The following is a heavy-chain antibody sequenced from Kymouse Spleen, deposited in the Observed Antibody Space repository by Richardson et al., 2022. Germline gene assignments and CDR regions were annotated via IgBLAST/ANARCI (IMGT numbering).Heavy chain of an antibody. CDR2: IYYSGST. CDR3: ASLYYDILTGYNWFDP. D-gene: IGHD3-9*01. Sequence: QLQLQESGPGLVKPSETLSLTCTVSGGSISSSSYYWGWIRQPPGKGLEWIGSIYYSGSTYYNPSLKSRVTISVDTSKNQFSLKLSSVTAADTAVYYCASLYYDILTGYNWFDPWGQGTLVTVSS. V-gene: IGHV4-39*01. J-gene: IGHJ5*02. CDR1: GGSISSSSYY.